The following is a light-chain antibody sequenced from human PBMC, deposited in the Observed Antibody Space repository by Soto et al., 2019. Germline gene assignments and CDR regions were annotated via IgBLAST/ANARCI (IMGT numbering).Light chain of an antibody. J-gene: IGLJ1*01. CDR2: DND. CDR1: SSNIGISY. V-gene: IGLV1-51*01. Sequence: QSVLTQPPSVSAAPGQKVTISCSGSSSNIGISYVSWYQHLPGTAPKLLIYDNDNRPSGIPDRFYGSKSGAAATLDITGLQTGDEADYYCATWDDSLSAAVFGPGTKLTVL. CDR3: ATWDDSLSAAV.